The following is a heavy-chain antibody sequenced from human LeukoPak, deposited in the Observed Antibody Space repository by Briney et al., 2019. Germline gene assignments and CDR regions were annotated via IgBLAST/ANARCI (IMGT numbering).Heavy chain of an antibody. D-gene: IGHD1-26*01. CDR3: ARDWSGSYYNDALDI. J-gene: IGHJ3*02. CDR2: IKQDGSEK. CDR1: GFTFSSYW. V-gene: IGHV3-7*01. Sequence: PGGSLRLSCAASGFTFSSYWMTWVRQAPGKGLEWVANIKQDGSEKYFVDSVKGRFAISRDNAKNSVYLEMNNLRAEDTALYYCARDWSGSYYNDALDIWGQGTMVTVSS.